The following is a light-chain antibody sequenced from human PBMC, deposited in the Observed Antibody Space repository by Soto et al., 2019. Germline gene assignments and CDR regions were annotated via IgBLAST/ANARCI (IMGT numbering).Light chain of an antibody. CDR2: DDS. V-gene: IGLV3-21*02. CDR1: NIGSKS. Sequence: SYELTQPPSVSVAPGQTARITCGGNNIGSKSVHWYQQKPGQAPVLVVYDDSDRPSGIPERFSGSNSGNTATLTISRVEAGDEADYYCQVWDSSSDHHYVFGPGTKLTVL. CDR3: QVWDSSSDHHYV. J-gene: IGLJ1*01.